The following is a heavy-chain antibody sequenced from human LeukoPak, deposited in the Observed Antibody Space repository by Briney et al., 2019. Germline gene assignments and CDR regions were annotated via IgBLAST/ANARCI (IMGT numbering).Heavy chain of an antibody. J-gene: IGHJ4*02. CDR1: GFTFSSYS. V-gene: IGHV3-21*04. CDR2: ISSSSSYI. Sequence: PGGSLRLSCAASGFTFSSYSMNWVRQAPGKGLEWVSSISSSSSYIYYADSVKGRFTISRDNAKNTLYLQMNSLRAEDTAVYYCAKDQSGWYQSSHYFDYWGQGTLVTVSS. D-gene: IGHD6-19*01. CDR3: AKDQSGWYQSSHYFDY.